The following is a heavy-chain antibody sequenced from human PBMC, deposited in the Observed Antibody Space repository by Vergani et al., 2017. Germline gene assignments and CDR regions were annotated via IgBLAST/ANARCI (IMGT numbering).Heavy chain of an antibody. V-gene: IGHV3-53*02. J-gene: IGHJ3*02. CDR1: GFTVSSNY. D-gene: IGHD1-26*01. CDR3: ARASWELLRAFDI. Sequence: EVQLVETGGGLIQPGGSLRLSCAASGFTVSSNYMSWVRQAPGKGLEWVSVIYSGGSTYYADSVKGRFTISRDNSKNTLYLQMNSLRAEDTAVYYCARASWELLRAFDIWGQGTMVTVSS. CDR2: IYSGGST.